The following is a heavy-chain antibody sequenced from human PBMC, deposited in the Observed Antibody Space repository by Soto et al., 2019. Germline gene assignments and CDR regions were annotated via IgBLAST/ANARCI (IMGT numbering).Heavy chain of an antibody. CDR2: ISAYNGNT. D-gene: IGHD5-18*01. V-gene: IGHV1-18*01. CDR3: ARGAGFRQRGYSSSLYYYGMDV. Sequence: ASVKVSCKASGYTFTSYGISWVRQAPGQGLEWVGWISAYNGNTNYAQKLQGRVTMTTDTSTSTAYMELRSLRSDDTAVYYCARGAGFRQRGYSSSLYYYGMDVWGQGTTVTVSS. CDR1: GYTFTSYG. J-gene: IGHJ6*02.